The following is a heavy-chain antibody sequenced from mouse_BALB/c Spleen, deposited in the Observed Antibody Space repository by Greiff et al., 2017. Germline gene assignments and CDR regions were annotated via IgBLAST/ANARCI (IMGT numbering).Heavy chain of an antibody. CDR1: GCTFTDYY. D-gene: IGHD1-1*01. CDR2: IYPGSGNT. CDR3: ASPLYGRERAWFAY. V-gene: IGHV1-84*02. J-gene: IGHJ3*01. Sequence: VQLQQSGPELVKPGASVKISCKASGCTFTDYYINWVKQKPGQGLEWIGWIYPGSGNTKYNEKFKGKATLTVDTSSSTAYMQLSSLTSEDTAVYFCASPLYGRERAWFAYWGQGTLVTVSA.